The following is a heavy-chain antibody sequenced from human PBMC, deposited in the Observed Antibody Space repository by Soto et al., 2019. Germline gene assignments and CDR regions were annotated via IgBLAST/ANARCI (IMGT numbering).Heavy chain of an antibody. V-gene: IGHV3-64D*06. Sequence: VVSLILSCSASGGIFSEGRIYWFRQVPGKGLEAISAVSTSGRSTYYADSVKDRFTISIDNSKNTLFLQMGSLRPEDTEIYYCVKQENALDGVAFEYWGQGTKVTVSS. D-gene: IGHD2-15*01. CDR1: GGIFSEGR. CDR2: VSTSGRST. CDR3: VKQENALDGVAFEY. J-gene: IGHJ4*02.